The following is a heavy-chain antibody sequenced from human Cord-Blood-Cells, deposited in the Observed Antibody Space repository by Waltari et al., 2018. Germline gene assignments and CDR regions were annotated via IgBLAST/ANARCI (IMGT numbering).Heavy chain of an antibody. D-gene: IGHD1-26*01. CDR3: AREGKGSYYYFYY. J-gene: IGHJ4*02. Sequence: EVQLVESGGGLVQPGGSLRLSCAAIGFTVSRNYTRWVRQVPGRGLEWVVVSDSGGSTNYAGTVKGRFNISRDTANITLYLQMNSVRAEDTAVYYCAREGKGSYYYFYYWGQGTLVTVSS. V-gene: IGHV3-53*01. CDR1: GFTVSRNY. CDR2: SDSGGST.